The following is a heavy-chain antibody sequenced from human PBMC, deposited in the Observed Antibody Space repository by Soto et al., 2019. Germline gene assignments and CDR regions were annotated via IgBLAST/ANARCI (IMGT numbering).Heavy chain of an antibody. D-gene: IGHD4-17*01. J-gene: IGHJ6*02. CDR2: IIPIFGTA. CDR3: ARDSGGTTVAFGMDV. V-gene: IGHV1-69*01. Sequence: QVQLVQSGAEVKKPGSSVKVSCKASGGTFSSYAISWVRQAPGHGLGWMGGIIPIFGTANYAQKFQARVTITADESTSTAYMELSSLRSEDTAVYYCARDSGGTTVAFGMDVWGQGTTVTVSS. CDR1: GGTFSSYA.